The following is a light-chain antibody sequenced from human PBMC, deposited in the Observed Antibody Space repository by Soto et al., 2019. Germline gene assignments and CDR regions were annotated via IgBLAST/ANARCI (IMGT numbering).Light chain of an antibody. V-gene: IGKV1-5*03. J-gene: IGKJ1*01. Sequence: DILLTQSPANLSLSVGERGTITCRASQSISSWLAWYQQKPGKAPKLLIYKASSLKSGVQSRFSGSGSGTEFTLTISSLQPDDFAAYYCQQYNSYSPGTFAQGTKVDI. CDR2: KAS. CDR1: QSISSW. CDR3: QQYNSYSPGT.